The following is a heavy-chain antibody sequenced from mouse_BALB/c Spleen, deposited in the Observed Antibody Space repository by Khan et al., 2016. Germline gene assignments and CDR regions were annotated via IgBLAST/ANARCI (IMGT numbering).Heavy chain of an antibody. Sequence: EVQLQESGPGLVKPSQSLSLTCSVTGYSITSCYFWYWIRQFPGNILEWGGYISYNGYNYYNPSLKSRISITRDTSKNQFFLKLNTVTTEDTASYYCARDGYDGWFAYWGQGTLVTVSA. D-gene: IGHD2-2*01. CDR3: ARDGYDGWFAY. CDR1: GYSITSCYF. V-gene: IGHV3-6*02. J-gene: IGHJ3*01. CDR2: ISYNGYN.